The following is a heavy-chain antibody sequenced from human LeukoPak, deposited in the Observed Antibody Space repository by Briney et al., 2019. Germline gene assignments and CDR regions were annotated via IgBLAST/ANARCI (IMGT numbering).Heavy chain of an antibody. CDR3: ARDGGHPLTSYCRAY. CDR2: IIGSGGNT. D-gene: IGHD2-2*01. J-gene: IGHJ4*02. CDR1: GFTFCTYA. V-gene: IGHV3-23*01. Sequence: GGSLRLSCAASGFTFCTYAMTWVRQAPGKGLEWVSTIIGSGGNTFYADSVKGRFTISRDNSKNTLSLQLTSLRAEDTGIYFCARDGGHPLTSYCRAYWGQGTLVTVSS.